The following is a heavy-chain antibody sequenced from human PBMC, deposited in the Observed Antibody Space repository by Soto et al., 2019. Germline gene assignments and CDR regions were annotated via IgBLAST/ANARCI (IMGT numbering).Heavy chain of an antibody. Sequence: GGSLRLSCAASGFTFGSYSMNWVRQAPGKGLEWVSSISSSSSYIYYADSVKGRFTISRDNAKNSLYLQMNSLRAEDTAVYYCARDSYTSGSSQSGDWGRGTLVTVSS. J-gene: IGHJ4*02. V-gene: IGHV3-21*01. D-gene: IGHD1-26*01. CDR2: ISSSSSYI. CDR1: GFTFGSYS. CDR3: ARDSYTSGSSQSGD.